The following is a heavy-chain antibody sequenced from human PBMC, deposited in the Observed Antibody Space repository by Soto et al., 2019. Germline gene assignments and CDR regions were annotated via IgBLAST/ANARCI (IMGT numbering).Heavy chain of an antibody. CDR3: AASLSGSGAFDL. CDR2: VYYSGST. J-gene: IGHJ3*01. V-gene: IGHV4-59*08. Sequence: QVQLQESGPGLVKPSETLSLTCTVSGGSISRYYWNWNRQPPGKGLEWIGFVYYSGSTSYNPSLKSRVTISLDTSKNHFSLRLSSVTAADTAMYYSAASLSGSGAFDLWGQGTMVTFSS. D-gene: IGHD3-10*01. CDR1: GGSISRYY.